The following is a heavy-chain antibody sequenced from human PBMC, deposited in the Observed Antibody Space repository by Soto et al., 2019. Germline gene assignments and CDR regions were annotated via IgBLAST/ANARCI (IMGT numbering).Heavy chain of an antibody. J-gene: IGHJ6*02. V-gene: IGHV3-13*05. CDR3: ARGGAADYYYYYGMDV. CDR2: IGTAGDP. CDR1: GFTFSSYD. Sequence: PXASLRLSCAASGFTFSSYDMHGVRQATGKGLEWVSAIGTAGDPYYPGSVKGRFTISRENAKNSLYLQMNSLRAGDTAVYYCARGGAADYYYYYGMDVWGQGTTVTVSS. D-gene: IGHD1-26*01.